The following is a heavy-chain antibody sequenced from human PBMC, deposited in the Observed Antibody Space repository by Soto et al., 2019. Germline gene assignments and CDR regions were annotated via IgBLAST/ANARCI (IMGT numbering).Heavy chain of an antibody. CDR2: INPSGGST. J-gene: IGHJ5*02. D-gene: IGHD4-17*01. Sequence: QVQLVQSGAEVKKPGASVKVSCKASGYTLTSYYMHWVRQAPGQGLEWMGIINPSGGSTNYAQKCQGRVTMTRDTSTSTAYMELSSLRSEDTAAYYCARGGTTVVTPPFDPWGQGTLVTVSS. V-gene: IGHV1-46*01. CDR3: ARGGTTVVTPPFDP. CDR1: GYTLTSYY.